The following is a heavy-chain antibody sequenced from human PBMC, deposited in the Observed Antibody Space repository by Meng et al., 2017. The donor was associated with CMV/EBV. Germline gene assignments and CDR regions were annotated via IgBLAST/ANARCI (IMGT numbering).Heavy chain of an antibody. CDR3: ARDSDAVQGAERSGMVNAFDI. CDR2: ISSSSSYI. Sequence: GGSLRLSCAASGFTFSSYSMNWVRQAPGKGLEWVSSISSSSSYIYYADSVEGRFTISRDNAKNSLYLQMNSLRAEDTAVYYCARDSDAVQGAERSGMVNAFDIWGQGTMVTVSS. V-gene: IGHV3-21*01. CDR1: GFTFSSYS. D-gene: IGHD1-1*01. J-gene: IGHJ3*02.